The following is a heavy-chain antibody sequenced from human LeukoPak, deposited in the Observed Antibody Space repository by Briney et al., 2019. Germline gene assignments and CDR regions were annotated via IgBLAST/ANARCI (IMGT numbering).Heavy chain of an antibody. D-gene: IGHD6-19*01. Sequence: PSETLSLTCAVYGGSFSGYYWSWIRQPPGKGLEWIGYIFYSGSTSYNPSLKSRVTISVDTSKNQFSLKLTSVTAADTAVYYCARHYTSGWDLDFWGQGTLVTVSS. CDR3: ARHYTSGWDLDF. V-gene: IGHV4-59*08. J-gene: IGHJ4*02. CDR1: GGSFSGYY. CDR2: IFYSGST.